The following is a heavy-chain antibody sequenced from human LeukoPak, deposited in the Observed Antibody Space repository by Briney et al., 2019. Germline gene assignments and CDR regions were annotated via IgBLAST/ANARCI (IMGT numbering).Heavy chain of an antibody. V-gene: IGHV1-2*02. CDR1: GYTFRGHY. D-gene: IGHD4-11*01. CDR3: ARDPSSVTLYFFDY. CDR2: IDANNGDT. Sequence: ASVKISCKASGYTFRGHYIHWLRQAPGQGLEWMGWIDANNGDTKSAQQFQGRVTMSRDTSISTAYMDLSSLSPDDAAVYYCARDPSSVTLYFFDYWGQGTLVTVSS. J-gene: IGHJ4*02.